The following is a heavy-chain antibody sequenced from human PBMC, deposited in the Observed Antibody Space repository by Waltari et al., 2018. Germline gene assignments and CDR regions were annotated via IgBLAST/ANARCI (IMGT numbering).Heavy chain of an antibody. CDR2: IYHSGST. CDR3: ARDYYGSGSYSVY. J-gene: IGHJ4*02. Sequence: QVQLQESGPGLVKPSETLSLTCTVSGYSISSGSYWGWIRQPPGKGLEWIGSIYHSGSTYYNPSLKSRVTISVDTSKNQFSLKLSSVTAADTAVYYCARDYYGSGSYSVYWGQGTLVTVSS. CDR1: GYSISSGSY. D-gene: IGHD3-10*01. V-gene: IGHV4-38-2*02.